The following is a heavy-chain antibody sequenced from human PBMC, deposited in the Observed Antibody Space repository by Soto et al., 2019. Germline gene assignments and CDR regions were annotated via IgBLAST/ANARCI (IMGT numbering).Heavy chain of an antibody. CDR2: INHSGST. V-gene: IGHV4-34*01. CDR3: ARGDIVVVVAARSAWFDP. Sequence: SETLSLTCAVYGGSFSGYYWSWIRQPPGKGLEWIGEINHSGSTNYNPSLKSRVTISVDTSKNQFSLKLSSVTAADTAVYYCARGDIVVVVAARSAWFDPWGQGTLVT. D-gene: IGHD2-15*01. CDR1: GGSFSGYY. J-gene: IGHJ5*02.